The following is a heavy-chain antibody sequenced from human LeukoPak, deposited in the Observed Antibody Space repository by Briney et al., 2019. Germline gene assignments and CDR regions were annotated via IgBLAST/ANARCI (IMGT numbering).Heavy chain of an antibody. Sequence: GRSLTLSCAASGFTFSSYGMHWVRQAPGKGLEWVAVIWYDGSNKYYADSVKGRFTISRDNSKNTLYLQMNSLRAEDTAVYYCAKVLGGYSSSWYGEGVDYWGQGTLVTVSS. CDR2: IWYDGSNK. J-gene: IGHJ4*02. D-gene: IGHD6-13*01. CDR1: GFTFSSYG. V-gene: IGHV3-33*06. CDR3: AKVLGGYSSSWYGEGVDY.